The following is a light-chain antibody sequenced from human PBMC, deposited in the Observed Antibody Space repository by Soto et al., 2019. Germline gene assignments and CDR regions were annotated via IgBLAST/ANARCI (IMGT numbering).Light chain of an antibody. CDR1: QRISNW. CDR2: KAS. Sequence: DIQMTQSPSALSASVGDRVTITCRASQRISNWLAWYQQKSGKAPKVLIYKASSLEGGVQSRFSDSGSGKEFTLTISSLQLDDFHTYYCQQYQTSPWTFGQGPKVEIK. J-gene: IGKJ1*01. V-gene: IGKV1-5*03. CDR3: QQYQTSPWT.